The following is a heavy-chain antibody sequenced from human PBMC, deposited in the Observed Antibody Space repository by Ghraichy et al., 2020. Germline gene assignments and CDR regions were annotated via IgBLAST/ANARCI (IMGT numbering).Heavy chain of an antibody. Sequence: SETLSLTCTVSGGSISSYYWSWIRQPPGKGLEWIGYIYYSGSTNYNPSLKSRVTISVDTSKNQFSLKLSSVTAADTAVYYCARVRHYDYVWGSSNYWFDPWGQGTLVTVSS. J-gene: IGHJ5*02. CDR3: ARVRHYDYVWGSSNYWFDP. V-gene: IGHV4-59*01. CDR2: IYYSGST. D-gene: IGHD3-16*01. CDR1: GGSISSYY.